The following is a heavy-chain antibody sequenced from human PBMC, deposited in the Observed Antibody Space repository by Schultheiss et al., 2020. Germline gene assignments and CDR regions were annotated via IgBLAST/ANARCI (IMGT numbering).Heavy chain of an antibody. V-gene: IGHV1-69*04. CDR1: GGTFSSYA. D-gene: IGHD3-10*01. CDR2: IIPILGIA. CDR3: ARGWYYYGSGSYSMDV. J-gene: IGHJ6*03. Sequence: SVKVSCKASGGTFSSYAISWVRQAPGQGLEWMGRIIPILGIANYAQKFQGRVTMTRDTSTSTAYMELSSLRSEDTAVYYCARGWYYYGSGSYSMDVWGKGTTVTVYS.